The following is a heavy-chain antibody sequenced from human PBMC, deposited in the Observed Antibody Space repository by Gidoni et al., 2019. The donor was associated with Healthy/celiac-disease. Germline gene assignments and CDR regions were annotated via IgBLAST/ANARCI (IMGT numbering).Heavy chain of an antibody. CDR1: GYTFSGYY. CDR3: ASPLYSGYEIDYYYGMDV. CDR2: INPNSGGT. J-gene: IGHJ6*02. V-gene: IGHV1-2*02. Sequence: QVQLVQSGAEVKKPGASVKVSCKASGYTFSGYYMQWVRQAPGQGLEWMGWINPNSGGTNYAQKFQGRVTMTRDTSISTAYMELSRLRSDDTAVYYCASPLYSGYEIDYYYGMDVWGQGTTVTVSS. D-gene: IGHD5-12*01.